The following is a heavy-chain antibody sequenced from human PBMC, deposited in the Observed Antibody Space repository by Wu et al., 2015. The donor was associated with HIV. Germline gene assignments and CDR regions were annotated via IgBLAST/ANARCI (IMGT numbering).Heavy chain of an antibody. CDR3: AKNPVNRLGDYDYYGMDD. V-gene: IGHV1-46*01. CDR1: GYTFTSHF. D-gene: IGHD3-10*01. CDR2: LNPSANKI. J-gene: IGHJ6*02. Sequence: QVQLVQSGAGLKTPGASVKLSCKASGYTFTSHFVHWVRQAPGQGLEWMGVLNPSANKISYAQSFQGRVTMTSDKSTTAVYMELDGLRSDDTAVYYCAKNPVNRLGDYDYYGMDDWGQGTTVTVSS.